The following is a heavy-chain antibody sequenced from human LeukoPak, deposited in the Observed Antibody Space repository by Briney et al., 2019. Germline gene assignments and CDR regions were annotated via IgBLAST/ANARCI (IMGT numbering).Heavy chain of an antibody. D-gene: IGHD5-18*01. J-gene: IGHJ4*02. V-gene: IGHV4-39*07. Sequence: IFSTYWMSWVRQAPGKGLEWIGSIYYSGSTYYNPSLKSRVTISVDTSKNQFSLKLSSVTAADTAVYYCARAGDIAMAYPAYFDYWGQGTPVTVSS. CDR1: IFSTYW. CDR2: IYYSGST. CDR3: ARAGDIAMAYPAYFDY.